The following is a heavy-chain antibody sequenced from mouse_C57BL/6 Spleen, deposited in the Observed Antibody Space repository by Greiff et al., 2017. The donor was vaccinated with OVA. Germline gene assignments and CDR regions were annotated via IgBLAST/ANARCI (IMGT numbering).Heavy chain of an antibody. V-gene: IGHV6-6*01. CDR1: GFTFSDAW. D-gene: IGHD1-1*01. Sequence: EVMLVESGGGLVQPGGSMKLSCAASGFTFSDAWMDWVRQSPEKGLEWVAEIRNKANNHATYYAESVKGRFTISRDDSKSSVYLQMNSLRAEDTGIYYCTRILRAAWLAYWGQGTLVTVSA. CDR3: TRILRAAWLAY. CDR2: IRNKANNHAT. J-gene: IGHJ3*01.